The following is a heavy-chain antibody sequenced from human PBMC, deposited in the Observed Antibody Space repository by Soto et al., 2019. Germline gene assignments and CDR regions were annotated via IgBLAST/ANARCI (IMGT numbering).Heavy chain of an antibody. D-gene: IGHD3-3*01. CDR1: GGSISSSSYY. V-gene: IGHV4-39*01. CDR2: IYYSGST. CDR3: ANHQRITIFGVVIKGWFDP. J-gene: IGHJ5*02. Sequence: SETLSLTCTVSGGSISSSSYYWGWIRQPPGKGLEWIGSIYYSGSTSYTPSLKSRVTISVDTSKNHFSLKLISVTAADTAVYYCANHQRITIFGVVIKGWFDPWGQGTLVTVSS.